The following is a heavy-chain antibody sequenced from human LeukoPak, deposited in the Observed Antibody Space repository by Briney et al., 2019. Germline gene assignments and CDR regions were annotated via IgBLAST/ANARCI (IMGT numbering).Heavy chain of an antibody. CDR1: GFTVSSNY. CDR2: IYSGGST. Sequence: GGSLRLSCAASGFTVSSNYMSWVRQAPGKGLEWVSVIYSGGSTYYADSVKGRFTISRDNAKNSLYLQMNSLRVEDTALYYCARRYSSSTGDAFDIWGQGTMVTVSS. D-gene: IGHD6-6*01. V-gene: IGHV3-53*01. J-gene: IGHJ3*02. CDR3: ARRYSSSTGDAFDI.